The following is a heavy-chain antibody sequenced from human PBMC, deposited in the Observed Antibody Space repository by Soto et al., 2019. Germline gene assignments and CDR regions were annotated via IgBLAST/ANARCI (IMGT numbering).Heavy chain of an antibody. CDR2: IKSKVHGETT. J-gene: IGHJ4*02. CDR3: SPEDGYNRY. D-gene: IGHD5-18*01. V-gene: IGHV3-15*05. CDR1: GLTFSDAW. Sequence: EVHLAESGGGLVKPGGSLRLSCVASGLTFSDAWMSWVRHPPGKGLEWVGRIKSKVHGETTDYAASVKGRFIISRDDSKNTLYLQMNSLKSEDTALYDCSPEDGYNRYWGQGSLVTVSS.